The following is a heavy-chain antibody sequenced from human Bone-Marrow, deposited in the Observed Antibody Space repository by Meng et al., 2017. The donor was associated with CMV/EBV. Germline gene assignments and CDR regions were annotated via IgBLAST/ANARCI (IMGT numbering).Heavy chain of an antibody. CDR1: GFTFSNYW. J-gene: IGHJ4*02. CDR2: IKQDGSER. CDR3: ARVSGRTTRKNN. Sequence: GESLKISCAASGFTFSNYWMTWVRQAPGKGLEWVANIKQDGSERYYVDSVKGRFTISRDNAKNSLYLQMNSLRAEDTAVYYCARVSGRTTRKNNWGQGTLVTVSS. D-gene: IGHD1-7*01. V-gene: IGHV3-7*01.